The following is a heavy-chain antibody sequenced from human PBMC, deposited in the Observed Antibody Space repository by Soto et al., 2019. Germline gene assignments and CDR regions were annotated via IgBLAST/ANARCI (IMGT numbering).Heavy chain of an antibody. CDR2: INPNSGGT. CDR3: ASSGIAVAGTAYYGMDV. D-gene: IGHD6-19*01. J-gene: IGHJ6*02. Sequence: ASVKVSCKASGYTFTGYYMHWVRQAPGQGLEWMGWINPNSGGTNYAQKFQGWVTMTRDTSISTAYMELSRLRSDDTAVYYCASSGIAVAGTAYYGMDVWGQGTTVTVSS. V-gene: IGHV1-2*04. CDR1: GYTFTGYY.